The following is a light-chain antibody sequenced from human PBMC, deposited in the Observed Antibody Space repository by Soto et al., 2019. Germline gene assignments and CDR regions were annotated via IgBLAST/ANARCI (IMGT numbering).Light chain of an antibody. CDR2: WAS. CDR1: QNILYTKNKNY. V-gene: IGKV4-1*01. CDR3: QQCYSAPLT. Sequence: DIVMTQSPDSLAVSLGERATINCKSGQNILYTKNKNYLVWYQQKPGQPPKLLISWASTRESGVPDRFSGSGSGTDFTLTISSLQADDVAVYYCQQCYSAPLTFGGGTKVEI. J-gene: IGKJ4*01.